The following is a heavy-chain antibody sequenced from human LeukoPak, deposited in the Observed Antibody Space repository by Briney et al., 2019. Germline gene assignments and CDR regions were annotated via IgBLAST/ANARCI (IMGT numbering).Heavy chain of an antibody. Sequence: GGSLRLSCAASGFTFSIYAMSWVRQAPGKGLEWVSVISGSGGSTYYADSVKGRFTISRDNSKNTLYLQMNSLRGEDTAVYYCAKGGSPSCYSSSGYWGQGTLVTVSS. CDR3: AKGGSPSCYSSSGY. J-gene: IGHJ4*02. CDR1: GFTFSIYA. D-gene: IGHD2-2*01. V-gene: IGHV3-23*01. CDR2: ISGSGGST.